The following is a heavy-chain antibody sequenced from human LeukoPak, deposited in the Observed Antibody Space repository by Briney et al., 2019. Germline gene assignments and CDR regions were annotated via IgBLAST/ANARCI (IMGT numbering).Heavy chain of an antibody. CDR3: AQNWNLDS. CDR2: ITNSGGST. Sequence: LXLSCAASGFTFSSYAMSWVRQAPGKXLEGVSVITNSGGSTYYADSVKGRFTVSRDNSKSALYLLMNSLRVEDTAVYYCAQNWNLDSWGQGTLVTVSS. V-gene: IGHV3-23*01. D-gene: IGHD1-1*01. CDR1: GFTFSSYA. J-gene: IGHJ4*02.